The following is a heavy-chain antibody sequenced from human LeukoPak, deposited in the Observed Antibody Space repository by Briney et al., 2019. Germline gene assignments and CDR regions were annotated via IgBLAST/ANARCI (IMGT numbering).Heavy chain of an antibody. CDR3: ARESGIAENAFDI. J-gene: IGHJ3*02. CDR1: GYTFTGYY. D-gene: IGHD6-13*01. V-gene: IGHV1-2*02. CDR2: INPNSGGT. Sequence: ASVKVSCKASGYTFTGYYMHWVRQAPGQGLELMGWINPNSGGTNYAQKFQGRVTMTRDTSISTAYMELSRLRSDDTAVYYCARESGIAENAFDIWGQGTMVTVSS.